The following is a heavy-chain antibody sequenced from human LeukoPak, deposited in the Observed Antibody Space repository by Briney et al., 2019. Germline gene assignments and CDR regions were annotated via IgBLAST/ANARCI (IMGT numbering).Heavy chain of an antibody. Sequence: ASVKVSCKVSGYTLTELSMHWVRQAPGKGLEWMGGFDPEDGETIYAQKFQGRVTMTEDTSTDTAYMELSSLRSEDTAVYYCATAIAAAGIHWFDPWGQGTLVTVSS. D-gene: IGHD6-13*01. CDR3: ATAIAAAGIHWFDP. J-gene: IGHJ5*02. CDR2: FDPEDGET. V-gene: IGHV1-24*01. CDR1: GYTLTELS.